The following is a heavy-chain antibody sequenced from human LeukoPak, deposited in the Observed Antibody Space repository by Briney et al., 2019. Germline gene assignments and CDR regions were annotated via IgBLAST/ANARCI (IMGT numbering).Heavy chain of an antibody. CDR2: IKEDGSEK. V-gene: IGHV3-7*01. CDR3: ARGIVGANLFDY. D-gene: IGHD1-26*01. J-gene: IGHJ4*02. Sequence: GGSLRLSCAASGFTFSSYWMSWVRQAPGKGLEWVANIKEDGSEKYYVDSVKGRFTISGDNAKNSLYLQMNSLRAEDTAVYYCARGIVGANLFDYWGQGTLVTVSS. CDR1: GFTFSSYW.